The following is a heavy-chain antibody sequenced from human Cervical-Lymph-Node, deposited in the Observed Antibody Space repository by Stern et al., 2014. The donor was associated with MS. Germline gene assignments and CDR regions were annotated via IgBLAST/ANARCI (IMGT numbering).Heavy chain of an antibody. CDR2: LSASGTT. J-gene: IGHJ4*02. D-gene: IGHD3-16*01. Sequence: QVQLQESGPGLVKPSQTLSLTCTVSGGSISRDNYHWTWIRQPAGKGLQWFGRLSASGTTDYNPSHKSRFTISVDSSKTGFPLKVTSVTAADTAVYYCASWGTGRPRFDYWGQGALVTVSS. CDR3: ASWGTGRPRFDY. V-gene: IGHV4-61*02. CDR1: GGSISRDNYH.